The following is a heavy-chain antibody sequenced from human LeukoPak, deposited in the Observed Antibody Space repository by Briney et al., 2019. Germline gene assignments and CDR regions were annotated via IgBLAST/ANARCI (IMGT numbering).Heavy chain of an antibody. V-gene: IGHV3-30-3*01. CDR1: GFTFSSYA. CDR2: ISYDGSNK. Sequence: GRSLRLSCAASGFTFSSYAMHWVRQAPGKGLEWVAVISYDGSNKYYADSVKGRFTISRDNSKNTLYLQMNSLRAEDTAVYYCANWNDERSWGQGTLVTVSS. J-gene: IGHJ5*02. CDR3: ANWNDERS. D-gene: IGHD1-1*01.